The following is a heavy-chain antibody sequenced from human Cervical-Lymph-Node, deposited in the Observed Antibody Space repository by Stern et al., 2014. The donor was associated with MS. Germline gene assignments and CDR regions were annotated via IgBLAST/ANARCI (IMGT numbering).Heavy chain of an antibody. J-gene: IGHJ6*02. CDR2: IKSKTDDETP. Sequence: QLVQSGGGLVKPGGSLKLSCEASGFTFSSAWLSWVRQAPGKGLEWVGRIKSKTDDETPDYAAPVKGRFTISKDESKNPVYLLMNALKTEDPAVYYCSTEYHYYGLDVWGQGPTVPVPS. CDR3: STEYHYYGLDV. D-gene: IGHD3-22*01. V-gene: IGHV3-15*01. CDR1: GFTFSSAW.